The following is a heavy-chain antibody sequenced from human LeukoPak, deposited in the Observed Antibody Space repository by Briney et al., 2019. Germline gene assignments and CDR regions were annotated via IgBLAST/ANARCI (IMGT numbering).Heavy chain of an antibody. CDR2: ISSGSSTV. J-gene: IGHJ3*02. V-gene: IGHV3-48*04. CDR3: ARGYSSGRSAFDI. Sequence: GGSLRLSCAASAFTFSSYSMNWVRQAPGKGLGWVSYISSGSSTVYYADSVKGRFTISRDNAKNSLYLQMSSLRAEDTAVYYCARGYSSGRSAFDIWGQGTMVTVSS. CDR1: AFTFSSYS. D-gene: IGHD6-19*01.